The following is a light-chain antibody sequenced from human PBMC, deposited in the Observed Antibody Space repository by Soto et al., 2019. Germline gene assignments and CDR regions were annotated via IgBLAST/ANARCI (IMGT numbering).Light chain of an antibody. Sequence: EIVLTQSPGTLSLSPGERATLSCRASQSVSNNYLAWYQQTPGQAPRLLIYGASSRATDVPDRFSGSGSGTDFTLTISRLEPEDFAVYYCHQYDSWTFGQGTKV. CDR3: HQYDSWT. CDR2: GAS. J-gene: IGKJ1*01. CDR1: QSVSNNY. V-gene: IGKV3-20*01.